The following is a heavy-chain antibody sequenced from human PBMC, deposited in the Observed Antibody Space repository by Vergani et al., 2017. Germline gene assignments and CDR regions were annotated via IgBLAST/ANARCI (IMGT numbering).Heavy chain of an antibody. CDR3: VRTRAGSCTGGSCYSGLFGP. Sequence: QVQLVQSGSEVKKPGASVKVSCRASGYTFTNYALNWVRQAPGQGLEWMGWINSNSGNPAYAQGFKGRFVFSLDSSVSTSYLQINSLQPEDTAVYYCVRTRAGSCTGGSCYSGLFGPWGQGTLVTVSS. CDR2: INSNSGNP. V-gene: IGHV7-4-1*02. J-gene: IGHJ5*01. D-gene: IGHD2-15*01. CDR1: GYTFTNYA.